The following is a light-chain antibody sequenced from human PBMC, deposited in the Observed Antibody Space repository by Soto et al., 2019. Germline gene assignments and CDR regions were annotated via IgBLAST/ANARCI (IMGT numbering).Light chain of an antibody. CDR2: RAS. Sequence: DIQMTQSPSTLSASVGDRVTITCRASQSITTWLAWYQQKPGKAPKLLIYRASVLESGVPSRFSGSGSGTEFTLTISSLQPDDFATYYCQHYTTYSGTFGPGTKLDIK. CDR3: QHYTTYSGT. V-gene: IGKV1-5*03. J-gene: IGKJ3*01. CDR1: QSITTW.